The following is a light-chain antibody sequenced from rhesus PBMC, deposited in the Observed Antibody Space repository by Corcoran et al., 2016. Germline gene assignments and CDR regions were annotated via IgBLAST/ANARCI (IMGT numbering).Light chain of an antibody. CDR3: QHGYGTPYS. Sequence: DIQMTQSPSSLSASVGDRVTITCRASENVNNYLNWYQQKPGKATKLRIYKASTLQSGVPARFSGSGYGTDYTFTISSLQPEDVATYYCQHGYGTPYSVGQVTKVEIK. CDR2: KAS. CDR1: ENVNNY. V-gene: IGKV1-74*01. J-gene: IGKJ2*01.